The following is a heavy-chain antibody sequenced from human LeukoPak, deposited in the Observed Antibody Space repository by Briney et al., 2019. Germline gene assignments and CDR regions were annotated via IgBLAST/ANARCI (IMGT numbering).Heavy chain of an antibody. CDR1: GYSFNDQY. CDR2: INPNSGVT. J-gene: IGHJ5*02. V-gene: IGHV1-2*02. CDR3: ARGRGSNWYDNWFDP. D-gene: IGHD6-13*01. Sequence: ASVKVSCKASGYSFNDQYIHWVRQAPGQGLEWMGRINPNSGVTNYVQKFQGRVTMTRDTSISTAYMELSRLRPDDTAIYYCARGRGSNWYDNWFDPWGQGTLVTVSS.